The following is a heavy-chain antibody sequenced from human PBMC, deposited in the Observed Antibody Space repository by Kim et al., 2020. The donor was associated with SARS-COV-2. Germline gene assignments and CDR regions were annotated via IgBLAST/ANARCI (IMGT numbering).Heavy chain of an antibody. CDR1: AFSLINSW. Sequence: GGSLRLSCTGSAFSLINSWICWIRQTPGKGLEWVAMISRDTTKIGYMESVRGRFTISRDDAKNSVYLQMTNLRVEDTAVYYCARDLAYGAVDYWGHGTL. V-gene: IGHV3-7*01. J-gene: IGHJ4*01. D-gene: IGHD3-10*01. CDR3: ARDLAYGAVDY. CDR2: ISRDTTKI.